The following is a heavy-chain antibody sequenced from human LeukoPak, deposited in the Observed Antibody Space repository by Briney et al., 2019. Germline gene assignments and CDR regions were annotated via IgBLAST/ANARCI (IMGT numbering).Heavy chain of an antibody. CDR3: ARAGWQQLLPLDY. J-gene: IGHJ4*02. Sequence: ASVKVSCKASGYTFTSYNVHWVRQAPGQRLEWMGWINAGIGSTKFSQKFQDRITITRDTSASTAYMELSSLRSEDTAVYYCARAGWQQLLPLDYWGQGTLVTVSS. V-gene: IGHV1-3*01. CDR2: INAGIGST. CDR1: GYTFTSYN. D-gene: IGHD5-24*01.